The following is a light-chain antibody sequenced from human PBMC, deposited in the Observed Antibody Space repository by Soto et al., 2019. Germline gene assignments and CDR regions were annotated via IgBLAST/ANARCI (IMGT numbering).Light chain of an antibody. J-gene: IGKJ5*01. V-gene: IGKV3-20*01. CDR1: QSVSSSY. CDR2: GAS. CDR3: QQYGNSLPT. Sequence: EIVLTQSPGTLSLSPGETATLSCRASQSVSSSYLAWYQQKRGQAPRLLIYGASSRATGIPDRFSGSGSGTDFTLTISRLEPEDFAAYYCQQYGNSLPTFGQGTRLEIK.